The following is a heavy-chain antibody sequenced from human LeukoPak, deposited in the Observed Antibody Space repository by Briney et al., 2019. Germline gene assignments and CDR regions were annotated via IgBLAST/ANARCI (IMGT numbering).Heavy chain of an antibody. CDR1: GYTFTSYG. V-gene: IGHV1-18*01. CDR2: ISAYNGNT. D-gene: IGHD4-17*01. Sequence: ASVKVSCKASGYTFTSYGISWVRQAPGQGLEWMGWISAYNGNTNYAQKLQGRVTMTTDTSTSTAYMELRSLRSDDTAVYYCARDDYGEEIDYYYYGMDVWGQGTTVTVSS. CDR3: ARDDYGEEIDYYYYGMDV. J-gene: IGHJ6*02.